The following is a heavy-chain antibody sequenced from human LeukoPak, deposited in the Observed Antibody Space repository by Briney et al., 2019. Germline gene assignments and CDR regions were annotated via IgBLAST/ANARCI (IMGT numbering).Heavy chain of an antibody. CDR2: MNPNSGNT. CDR3: ARGPRYYAYYYYYYYMDV. V-gene: IGHV1-8*01. D-gene: IGHD3-22*01. Sequence: ASVKVSCKASGYTFTSYDINWVRQATGQGLEWMGWMNPNSGNTGYAQKFQGRVTMTRNTSISTAYMELSSLRSEDTAVYYCARGPRYYAYYYYYYYMDVWGKGTTVTVSS. J-gene: IGHJ6*03. CDR1: GYTFTSYD.